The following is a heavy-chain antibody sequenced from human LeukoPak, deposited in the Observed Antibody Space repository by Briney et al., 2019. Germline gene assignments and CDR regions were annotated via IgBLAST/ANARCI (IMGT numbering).Heavy chain of an antibody. J-gene: IGHJ4*02. CDR3: ARLRVAVAGFDY. Sequence: SETLSLTCTVSGGSISSYYWSWIRQPPGKGLEWIGDVYYSGSTNYNPSLKSRVTISVDTSKNQFSLKLSSVTAADTAVYYCARLRVAVAGFDYWGQGTLVTVSS. V-gene: IGHV4-59*01. CDR1: GGSISSYY. CDR2: VYYSGST. D-gene: IGHD6-19*01.